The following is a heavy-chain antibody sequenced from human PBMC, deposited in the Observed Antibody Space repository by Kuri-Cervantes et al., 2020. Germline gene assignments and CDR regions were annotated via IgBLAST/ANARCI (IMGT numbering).Heavy chain of an antibody. D-gene: IGHD2-15*01. CDR1: GFTFSDYY. CDR3: ARAGVPERGIVETRGS. Sequence: ETLSLTCAASGFTFSDYYLSWVRQAPGKGLAGVPVIYIGGSTYYADSVKGRFTISRDNSQNSLYLQMDSLRAEDTDVYYCARAGVPERGIVETRGSWGQGTLVTVSS. CDR2: IYIGGST. J-gene: IGHJ5*02. V-gene: IGHV3-53*05.